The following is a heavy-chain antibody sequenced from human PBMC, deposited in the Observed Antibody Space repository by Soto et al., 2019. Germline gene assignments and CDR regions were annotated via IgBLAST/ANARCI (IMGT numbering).Heavy chain of an antibody. J-gene: IGHJ4*02. D-gene: IGHD3-10*01. CDR1: GFTFKNYD. CDR3: AKNRPFRSYYESAGHYDN. V-gene: IGHV3-23*01. CDR2: ISGSGGVT. Sequence: EVELLESGGGLVQPGGSLRLSCVASGFTFKNYDMRWIRQAPGKGLEWVSGISGSGGVTDYADSVKGRFTISRDNSKNTLYLQMNSLRAEDTAIYYCAKNRPFRSYYESAGHYDNWGQGTLVTVSA.